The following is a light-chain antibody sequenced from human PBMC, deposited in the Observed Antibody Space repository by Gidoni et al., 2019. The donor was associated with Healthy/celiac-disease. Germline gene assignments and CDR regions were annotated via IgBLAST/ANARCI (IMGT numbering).Light chain of an antibody. J-gene: IGKJ2*01. V-gene: IGKV3-15*01. CDR2: GAS. CDR3: QQYNNWPET. Sequence: EIVMTQSPATLSVSPGERATLSGRASQRVSSSLAWYQQKPGQAPRLLIYGASTRATGIPARFSGSGSGTEFTLTISSLHSEDFAVYYCQQYNNWPETFGQGTKLEIK. CDR1: QRVSSS.